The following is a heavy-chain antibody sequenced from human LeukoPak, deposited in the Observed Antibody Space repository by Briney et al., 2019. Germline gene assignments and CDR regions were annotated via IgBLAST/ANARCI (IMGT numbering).Heavy chain of an antibody. CDR2: IYSGGST. CDR1: GFTVSSNY. V-gene: IGHV3-53*01. J-gene: IGHJ3*02. CDR3: ARAGYYDFWSGYWNDAFDI. D-gene: IGHD3-3*01. Sequence: GGSLRLSCGASGFTVSSNYMSWVRQAPGKGLEWVSVIYSGGSTYYADSVKGRFTISRDNSKNTLYLQMNSLRAEDTAVYYCARAGYYDFWSGYWNDAFDIWGQGTMVTVSS.